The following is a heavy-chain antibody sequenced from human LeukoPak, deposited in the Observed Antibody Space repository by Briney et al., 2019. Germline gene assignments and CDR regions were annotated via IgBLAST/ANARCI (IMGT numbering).Heavy chain of an antibody. Sequence: PGGSLRLSCAASGFIFNNYVMSWVRQAPGKGLEWVSSISGSGVSTYYADSVKGRFTISRDNSKNTLYLQMNSLRAEDTAVYYCAKGGYLAAPTYYWGQGTLVTVSS. CDR3: AKGGYLAAPTYY. CDR1: GFIFNNYV. CDR2: ISGSGVST. D-gene: IGHD6-6*01. V-gene: IGHV3-23*01. J-gene: IGHJ4*02.